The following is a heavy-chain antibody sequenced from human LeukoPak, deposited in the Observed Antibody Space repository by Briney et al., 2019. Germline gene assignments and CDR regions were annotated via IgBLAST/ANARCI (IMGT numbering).Heavy chain of an antibody. J-gene: IGHJ3*02. D-gene: IGHD3-3*01. V-gene: IGHV3-74*01. Sequence: PPGGSLRLSCAASGFTFSSCWMHWVRHAPGKGLVWVSRINNDGSSTSYADSVKGRFTISRDNAKNTLYLAMNSLRDEDTAVYYCASVVGGYYPPVEAFDIWGQGTMVTVSS. CDR3: ASVVGGYYPPVEAFDI. CDR2: INNDGSST. CDR1: GFTFSSCW.